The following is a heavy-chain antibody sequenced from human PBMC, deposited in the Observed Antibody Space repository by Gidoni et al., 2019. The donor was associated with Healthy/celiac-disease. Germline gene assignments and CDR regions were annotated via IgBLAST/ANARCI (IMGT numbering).Heavy chain of an antibody. Sequence: QVQLQQWGEGRLKHSETLSLTYAVYGGHFSGYYWSWIRKPPVKGLEWIGEINHSGSTNYNPSLKSRVTISVDTSKNQFSLKLSSVTAADTAVYYCARGRSWQQTHFDYWGQGTLVTVSS. CDR3: ARGRSWQQTHFDY. CDR2: INHSGST. CDR1: GGHFSGYY. J-gene: IGHJ4*02. V-gene: IGHV4-34*01. D-gene: IGHD6-13*01.